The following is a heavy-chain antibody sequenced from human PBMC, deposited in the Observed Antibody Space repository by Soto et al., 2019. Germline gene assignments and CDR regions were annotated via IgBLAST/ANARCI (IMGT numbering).Heavy chain of an antibody. V-gene: IGHV3-23*01. CDR3: AKAGDGSGSYYLLYDYYGMDV. CDR2: ISGSGGST. Sequence: PGGSLRLSCAASGFTFGSYAMNWVRQAPGKGLEWVSAISGSGGSTYYADSVKGRVTISRDNSKNTLYLQMNSLRAEDTAIYYCAKAGDGSGSYYLLYDYYGMDVWGQGTTVTVSS. D-gene: IGHD3-10*01. J-gene: IGHJ6*02. CDR1: GFTFGSYA.